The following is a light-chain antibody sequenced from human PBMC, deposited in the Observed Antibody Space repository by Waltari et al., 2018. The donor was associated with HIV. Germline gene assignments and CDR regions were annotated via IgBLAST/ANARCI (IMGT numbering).Light chain of an antibody. CDR3: QKYGGSWT. CDR1: QSVSSTY. V-gene: IGKV3-20*01. J-gene: IGKJ1*01. CDR2: AAS. Sequence: EIVLMQSPGTLSLSPGERATLSCRTSQSVSSTYLAWYQVKPGQAPRLLIDAASSRATGIPDRFSGSGSGTDFTLTISRLEPEDSALYYCQKYGGSWTFGQGTKVEIK.